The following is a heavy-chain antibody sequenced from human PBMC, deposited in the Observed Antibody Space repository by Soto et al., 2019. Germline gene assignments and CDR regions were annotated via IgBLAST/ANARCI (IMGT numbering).Heavy chain of an antibody. CDR3: AREHYSKHYYYGMES. CDR1: EYTFTAYY. Sequence: GGSVKVSCKASEYTFTAYYMHWGRQAPGEGLEWMGWINPNSGGTTYAQKFQGCVTITRGTSISTAYMELSRLRSDDTAVYYCAREHYSKHYYYGMESSGQETRLNTSS. CDR2: INPNSGGT. J-gene: IGHJ6*02. V-gene: IGHV1-2*04. D-gene: IGHD4-4*01.